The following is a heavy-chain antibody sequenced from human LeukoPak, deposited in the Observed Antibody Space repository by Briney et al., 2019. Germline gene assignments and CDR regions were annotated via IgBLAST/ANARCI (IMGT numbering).Heavy chain of an antibody. D-gene: IGHD2-2*02. Sequence: ASVKVSCKASGGTFSSYAISWVRQAPGQGLEWMGGIIPIFGTANYAQKFQGRVTITADESTSTAYMELSSLRSEDTAVYYCAGDEKYQLLYREWGQGTLVTVSS. J-gene: IGHJ4*02. CDR3: AGDEKYQLLYRE. CDR1: GGTFSSYA. CDR2: IIPIFGTA. V-gene: IGHV1-69*01.